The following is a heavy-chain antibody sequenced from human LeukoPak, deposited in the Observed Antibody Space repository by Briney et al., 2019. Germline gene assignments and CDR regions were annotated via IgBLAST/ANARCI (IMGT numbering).Heavy chain of an antibody. J-gene: IGHJ4*02. Sequence: SETLSLTCAVYGGSFSGYYWSWIRQPPGKGLEWIGYIYYSGSTNYNPSLKSRVTISVDTSKNQFSLKLSSMTAADTAVYYCARDAYSSGLAFDYWGQGTLVTVSS. D-gene: IGHD6-19*01. CDR2: IYYSGST. CDR1: GGSFSGYY. CDR3: ARDAYSSGLAFDY. V-gene: IGHV4-59*01.